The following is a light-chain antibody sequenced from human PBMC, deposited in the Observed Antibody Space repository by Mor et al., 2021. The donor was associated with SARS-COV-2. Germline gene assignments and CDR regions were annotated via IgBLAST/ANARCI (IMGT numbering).Light chain of an antibody. CDR1: SLRNYY. CDR3: NSRDSSGNHVV. CDR2: GKN. Sequence: TCQGDSLRNYYASWYQQKPGQAPVLVIYGKNNRPSGIPDRFSGSSSGNTASLTITGAQAEDEADYYCNSRDSSGNHVVFGGGTKLTVL. J-gene: IGLJ2*01. V-gene: IGLV3-19*01.